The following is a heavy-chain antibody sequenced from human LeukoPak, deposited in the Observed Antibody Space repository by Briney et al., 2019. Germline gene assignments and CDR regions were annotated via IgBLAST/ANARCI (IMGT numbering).Heavy chain of an antibody. CDR3: VRDYGDYLHFDY. CDR2: INSDESSK. CDR1: GFTFSSYW. V-gene: IGHV3-74*01. J-gene: IGHJ4*02. D-gene: IGHD4-17*01. Sequence: GGSLRLSCAGSGFTFSSYWMHWVRQVPGKGPVWVSRINSDESSKSYADSVKGRFTISRDNAKNTLYLQMNSLRAEDTAVYYCVRDYGDYLHFDYWGQGTLVTVSS.